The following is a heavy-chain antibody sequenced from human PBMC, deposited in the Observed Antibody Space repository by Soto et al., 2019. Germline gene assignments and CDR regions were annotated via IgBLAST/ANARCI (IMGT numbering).Heavy chain of an antibody. CDR3: ARDNMHYYSTYEGYFYYGMDV. J-gene: IGHJ6*02. V-gene: IGHV1-46*01. CDR1: GYTFTNYH. CDR2: INPNGGST. D-gene: IGHD4-4*01. Sequence: ASVKVSCKASGYTFTNYHMHGVRQAPGQGLEWMGKINPNGGSTSYAQKFQGRVTMTRDTSTSTVYMELSSLRSEDTAVYYCARDNMHYYSTYEGYFYYGMDVWGQGTTVTVSS.